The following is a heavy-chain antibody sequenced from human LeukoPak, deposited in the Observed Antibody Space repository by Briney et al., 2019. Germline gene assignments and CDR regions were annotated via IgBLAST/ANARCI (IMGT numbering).Heavy chain of an antibody. D-gene: IGHD2-8*02. V-gene: IGHV1-2*02. J-gene: IGHJ4*02. CDR1: GYTFTDFY. CDR3: ARDFTGGYFDF. CDR2: INPDSGAT. Sequence: ASVKVSCNTSGYTFTDFYVHWVRQAPGQGFERMGWINPDSGATNYAQKFQGRVSMTRDTSISTAYMELSRLRSDDTAVYYCARDFTGGYFDFWGQGTLVTVSS.